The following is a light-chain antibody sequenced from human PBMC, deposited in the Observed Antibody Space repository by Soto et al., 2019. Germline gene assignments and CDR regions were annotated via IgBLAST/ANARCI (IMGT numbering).Light chain of an antibody. V-gene: IGLV1-51*01. CDR1: SSNIGNNY. Sequence: QSVLTQPLSVSAAPGQKVTISCSGSSSNIGNNYVSWYQQLPGTAPKLLIYDNNKRPSGIPDRFSGSKSGTSATLGITGLQTGDEADYYCGTWDSSLSAYVFGTGPKVTVL. J-gene: IGLJ1*01. CDR3: GTWDSSLSAYV. CDR2: DNN.